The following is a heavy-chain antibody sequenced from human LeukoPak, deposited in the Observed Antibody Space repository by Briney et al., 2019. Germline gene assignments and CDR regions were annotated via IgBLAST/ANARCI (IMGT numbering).Heavy chain of an antibody. V-gene: IGHV3-30*02. CDR2: IRYDGSNK. D-gene: IGHD3/OR15-3a*01. Sequence: PGGSLRLSCAASGFTFSSYGMHWVRQAPGKGLECVAFIRYDGSNKYYADSVKGRFTISRDNSKNTLYLQMNSLRAEDTAVYYCAKESHPDWTLGAPERDPYWGQGTLVTVSS. CDR3: AKESHPDWTLGAPERDPY. J-gene: IGHJ4*02. CDR1: GFTFSSYG.